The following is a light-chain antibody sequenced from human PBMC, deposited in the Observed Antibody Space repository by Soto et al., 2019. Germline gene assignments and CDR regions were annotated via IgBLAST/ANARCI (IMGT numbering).Light chain of an antibody. J-gene: IGKJ1*01. CDR2: AAS. Sequence: EMVMTQFPVALSVSPGDTATLSYRASQRVSSHLAWYQQKNGQAPRLLIYAASTRATGIPVRFSGSGYETEFTLTIRSLQSEDSALYYCHQYNNWPWTFGQGTKVDIK. CDR3: HQYNNWPWT. V-gene: IGKV3-15*01. CDR1: QRVSSH.